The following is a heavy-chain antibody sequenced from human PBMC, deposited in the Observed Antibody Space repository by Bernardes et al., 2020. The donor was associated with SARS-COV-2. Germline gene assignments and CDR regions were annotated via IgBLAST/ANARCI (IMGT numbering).Heavy chain of an antibody. D-gene: IGHD3-3*01. CDR3: AHARNRITTFGVSITTPWYLDY. CDR1: GFSLSTSGVG. J-gene: IGHJ4*02. CDR2: IYWNDDK. Sequence: SGPTLVKPTQTLTLTCTFSGFSLSTSGVGVGWIRQPPGKALEWLALIYWNDDKRYSPSLKSRLTITKDTSKNQVVLRMTNMDPVDTATYYCAHARNRITTFGVSITTPWYLDYWGQGTLVTVSS. V-gene: IGHV2-5*01.